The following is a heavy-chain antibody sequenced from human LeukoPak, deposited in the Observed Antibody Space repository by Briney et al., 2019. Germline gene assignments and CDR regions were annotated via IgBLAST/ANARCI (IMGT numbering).Heavy chain of an antibody. J-gene: IGHJ4*02. CDR2: INPNTGGT. V-gene: IGHV1-2*02. CDR3: ARYYIEGRCFDY. CDR1: GYTFTAYY. Sequence: ASVKVSCKASGYTFTAYYMYWVRQAPGQGLEWMGWINPNTGGTNSAQKFQGRVTMTRDTSISTAYMELKRLRSDDTAMYYCARYYIEGRCFDYWGQGTLVTVSS. D-gene: IGHD3-10*01.